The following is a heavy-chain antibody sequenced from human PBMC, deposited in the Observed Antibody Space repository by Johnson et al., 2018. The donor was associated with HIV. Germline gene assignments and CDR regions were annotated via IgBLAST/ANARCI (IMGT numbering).Heavy chain of an antibody. J-gene: IGHJ3*02. CDR2: ICWDGGST. CDR3: AKGGLAAAKRAYDI. D-gene: IGHD6-25*01. CDR1: GFTFDDYT. V-gene: IGHV3-43*01. Sequence: VQLVESGGVVVQPGGSLRLSCAASGFTFDDYTMHWVRQAPGKGLEWVSLICWDGGSTYYADSVKGRFTISRDNSKNSLYLQMNSLRTEDTALYCCAKGGLAAAKRAYDIVGQGTTVTVSS.